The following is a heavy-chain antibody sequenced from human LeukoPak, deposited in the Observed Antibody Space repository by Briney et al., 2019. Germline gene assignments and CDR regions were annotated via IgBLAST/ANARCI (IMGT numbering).Heavy chain of an antibody. J-gene: IGHJ4*02. D-gene: IGHD3-22*01. CDR2: IIPIFGTA. CDR1: GGTFSSYA. CDR3: ARGFSDSSGYYFDYFDY. Sequence: SVKVSCKASGGTFSSYAISWVRQALGQGLEWMGGIIPIFGTANYAQKFQGRVTITADESTSTAYVELSSLRSEDTAVYYCARGFSDSSGYYFDYFDYWGQGTLVTVSS. V-gene: IGHV1-69*19.